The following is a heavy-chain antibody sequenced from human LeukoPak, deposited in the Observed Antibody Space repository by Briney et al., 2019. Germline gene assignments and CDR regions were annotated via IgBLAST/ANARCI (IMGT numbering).Heavy chain of an antibody. V-gene: IGHV4-38-2*02. CDR1: GYSINSGDY. CDR3: ARHLDTMVRGVIIPYYFDY. D-gene: IGHD3-10*01. CDR2: IYYSGST. J-gene: IGHJ4*02. Sequence: PPETLILTCTNTGYSINSGDYGGWLRQPPRKGLEWIGSIYYSGSTYYNPSLKSRVAISVDTSKNQFSLKLSSVTAADTAVYYCARHLDTMVRGVIIPYYFDYWGQGTLVTVSS.